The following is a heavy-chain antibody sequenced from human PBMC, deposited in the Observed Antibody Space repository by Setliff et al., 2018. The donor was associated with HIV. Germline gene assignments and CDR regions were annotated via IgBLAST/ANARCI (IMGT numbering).Heavy chain of an antibody. Sequence: TSETLSLTCNVSGGAITGYYWSWVRQAPGKALESIASIYSGGSAIYHPSLKSRVTISVDTSKNQFSLKLSSVTAADTAVYYCARDFNYGSGRYCYYMDVWGKGTTVTVSS. V-gene: IGHV4-4*08. CDR1: GGAITGYY. CDR2: IYSGGSA. D-gene: IGHD3-10*01. J-gene: IGHJ6*03. CDR3: ARDFNYGSGRYCYYMDV.